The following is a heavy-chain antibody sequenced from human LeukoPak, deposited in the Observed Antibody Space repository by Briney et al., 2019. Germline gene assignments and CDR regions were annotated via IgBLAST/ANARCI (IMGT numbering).Heavy chain of an antibody. J-gene: IGHJ4*02. CDR1: GGSFSGYY. CDR3: ARDLTGDPDY. CDR2: INHSGST. D-gene: IGHD7-27*01. V-gene: IGHV4-34*01. Sequence: SETLSLTCAVYGGSFSGYYWSWIRQPPGKGLEWIGEINHSGSTNYNPSLKSRVTISVDTSKNQFSLKLSSVTAADTAVYYCARDLTGDPDYWGQETLVTVSS.